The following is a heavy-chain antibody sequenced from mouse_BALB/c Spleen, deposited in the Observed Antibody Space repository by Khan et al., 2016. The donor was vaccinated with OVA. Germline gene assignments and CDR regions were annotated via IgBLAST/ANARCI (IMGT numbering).Heavy chain of an antibody. CDR1: GFTFSRFG. J-gene: IGHJ2*01. V-gene: IGHV5-17*02. CDR3: AKDSNLDY. CDR2: ISSGSSTI. Sequence: EVELMESGGGLVQPGGSRKLSCAASGFTFSRFGMHWVRQAPEKGLEWVAYISSGSSTIYYADTVKGRFTITRDNPKNTLFLQMTSLRSEDTAMKNCAKDSNLDYWGQGTTLTVSS.